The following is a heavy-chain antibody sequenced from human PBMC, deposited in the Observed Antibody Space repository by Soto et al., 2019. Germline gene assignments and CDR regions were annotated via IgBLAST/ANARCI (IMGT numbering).Heavy chain of an antibody. J-gene: IGHJ4*02. D-gene: IGHD2-2*01. CDR3: AKVSSAIGVVPAARN. Sequence: EVQLVESGGGSVQPGGSLRLSCVASGHPFQNYAMTWVRQAPGKGLEWVSGISGSGGSTYYADSVRGLFTISRDDSKKSVYLQRRSLKAEDTALYYCAKVSSAIGVVPAARNWGQRTLVTVSS. V-gene: IGHV3-23*04. CDR1: GHPFQNYA. CDR2: ISGSGGST.